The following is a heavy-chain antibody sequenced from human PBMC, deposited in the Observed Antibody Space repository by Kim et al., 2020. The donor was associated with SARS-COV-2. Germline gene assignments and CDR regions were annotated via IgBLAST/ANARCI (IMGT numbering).Heavy chain of an antibody. CDR3: ARGRAYYYDSSKFDY. D-gene: IGHD3-22*01. CDR2: INHSGST. V-gene: IGHV4-34*01. J-gene: IGHJ4*02. Sequence: SETLSLTCAVYGGSFSGYYWSWIRQPPGKGLEWIGEINHSGSTNYNPSLKSRVTISVDTSKNQFSLKLSSVTAADTAVYYCARGRAYYYDSSKFDYWGQGTLVTVSS. CDR1: GGSFSGYY.